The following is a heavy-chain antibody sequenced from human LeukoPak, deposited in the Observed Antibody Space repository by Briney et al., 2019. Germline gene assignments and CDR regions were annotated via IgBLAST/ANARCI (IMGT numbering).Heavy chain of an antibody. CDR2: IRSKANSYAT. J-gene: IGHJ4*02. V-gene: IGHV3-73*01. Sequence: GGSLRLSCAASGFTFSGSGLHWVRQASGKGLEWVGRIRSKANSYATAYTASVKGRFTISRDDSKNTSYLQMNSLTTEDTAVYYCTSGTVATTEVYWGQGTLVTVSS. D-gene: IGHD1-26*01. CDR3: TSGTVATTEVY. CDR1: GFTFSGSG.